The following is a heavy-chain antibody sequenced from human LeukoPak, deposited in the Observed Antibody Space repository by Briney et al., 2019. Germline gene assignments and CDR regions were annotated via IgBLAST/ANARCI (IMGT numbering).Heavy chain of an antibody. CDR2: TIGSGDSR. V-gene: IGHV3-23*01. CDR1: GFTFRNYG. D-gene: IGHD5-24*01. Sequence: GGSLRLSCAASGFTFRNYGMSWVRQAPGKGLEWVSGTIGSGDSRFYADPVKGRFTISRDNSRNTLYLHMNSLSVDDTAVYYCATLYNDKGDYWGQGALVAVSS. CDR3: ATLYNDKGDY. J-gene: IGHJ4*02.